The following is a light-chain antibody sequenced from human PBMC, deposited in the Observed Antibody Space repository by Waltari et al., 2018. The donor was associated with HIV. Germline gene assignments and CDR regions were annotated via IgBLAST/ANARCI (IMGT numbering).Light chain of an antibody. Sequence: NFMLTQPHSVSGSPGKTLVISCTRNGGSIGTFYVQWYRQRPGSSRTTLIFENDRRPSGVPERFSGSIDSSSNSASLFISGLKTEDEADYYCQSYDDTTYVFGTGTKVTVL. CDR3: QSYDDTTYV. J-gene: IGLJ1*01. V-gene: IGLV6-57*01. CDR2: END. CDR1: GGSIGTFY.